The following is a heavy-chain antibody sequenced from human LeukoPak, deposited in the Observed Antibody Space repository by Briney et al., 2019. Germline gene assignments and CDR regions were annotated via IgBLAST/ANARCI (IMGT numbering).Heavy chain of an antibody. CDR1: GGSISGGY. Sequence: SETLSLTCTVSGGSISGGYWSWIRQPPGRGLGWIGYVYTSGSTNYNPSLKSRVTISVDTSKSQFALKLSSVTAADTAVYYCAKSYFDYSTYYSYYFNLWGQGALVTVSS. CDR3: AKSYFDYSTYYSYYFNL. CDR2: VYTSGST. D-gene: IGHD4-11*01. J-gene: IGHJ4*02. V-gene: IGHV4-4*09.